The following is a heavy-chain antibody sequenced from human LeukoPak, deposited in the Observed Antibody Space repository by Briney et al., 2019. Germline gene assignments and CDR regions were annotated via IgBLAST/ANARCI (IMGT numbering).Heavy chain of an antibody. CDR2: VTGSAGTK. Sequence: GGSLRLSCAASGFTFGDYVMTWFRQAPGKGLEWVSGVTGSAGTKYYADSVKGRFTVSRDNSKNTLSLKMNSLRAEDTAVYYCAKKNGATGFHPFDYWGQGTLVAVSS. J-gene: IGHJ4*02. V-gene: IGHV3-23*01. CDR3: AKKNGATGFHPFDY. D-gene: IGHD1-1*01. CDR1: GFTFGDYV.